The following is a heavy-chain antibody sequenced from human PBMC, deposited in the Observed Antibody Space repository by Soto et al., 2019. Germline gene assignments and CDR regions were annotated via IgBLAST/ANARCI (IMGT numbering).Heavy chain of an antibody. CDR1: GGTFSSYT. V-gene: IGHV1-69*02. CDR2: IIPILGIA. D-gene: IGHD6-13*01. Sequence: QVQLVQSGAEVKKPGSSVKVSCKASGGTFSSYTISWVRQAPGQGLEWMGRIIPILGIANYAQKFQGRVTITADKSTSTAYMELSSLRSEDTAVYYCARPNIAAGNALYYYYGMDVWGQGTTVTVSS. CDR3: ARPNIAAGNALYYYYGMDV. J-gene: IGHJ6*02.